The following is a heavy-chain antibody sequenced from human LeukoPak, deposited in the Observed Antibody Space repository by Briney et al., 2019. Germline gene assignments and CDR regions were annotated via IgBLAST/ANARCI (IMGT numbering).Heavy chain of an antibody. CDR1: GFTFSNAW. D-gene: IGHD6-13*01. Sequence: GGSLRLSCAASGFTFSNAWMSWVRQAPGKGLEWVGRIKSKTDGGTTDYAAPVKGRLTISRDDSKNTLYLQMNSLKTEDTAVYYCTTDYAAAGVDYWGQGTLVTVSS. J-gene: IGHJ4*02. V-gene: IGHV3-15*01. CDR2: IKSKTDGGTT. CDR3: TTDYAAAGVDY.